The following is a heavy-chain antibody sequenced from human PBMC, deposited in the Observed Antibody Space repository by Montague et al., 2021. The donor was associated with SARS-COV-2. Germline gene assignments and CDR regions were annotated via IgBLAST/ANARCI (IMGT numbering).Heavy chain of an antibody. CDR3: ARDLLPPRTAIKTNFFGLYV. D-gene: IGHD2-21*02. J-gene: IGHJ6*02. CDR1: GALNSGAY. V-gene: IGHV4-59*01. CDR2: IYHKGKT. Sequence: SETLSLTCSVLGALNSGAYRKWIRQNSGHAREWYAYIYHKGKTKYNPSLKSRVTISIDTSMNQFSLSLSSMTAADTAVYFCARDLLPPRTAIKTNFFGLYVWGPGTAVIVSS.